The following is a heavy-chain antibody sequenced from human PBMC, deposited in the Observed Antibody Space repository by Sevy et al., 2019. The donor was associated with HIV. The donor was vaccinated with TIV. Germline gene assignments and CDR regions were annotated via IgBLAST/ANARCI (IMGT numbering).Heavy chain of an antibody. CDR1: GYTFTNHG. Sequence: ASVKVSCKTSGYTFTNHGISWVRQAPGQGLEWMGWISAYDHNTKYAQKFQGRVTMTTDTSTNTAYVELNTLTSDDTAFYYCARDSSSSWYSRVDYWGQGTLVTVSS. CDR2: ISAYDHNT. D-gene: IGHD6-13*01. CDR3: ARDSSSSWYSRVDY. V-gene: IGHV1-18*04. J-gene: IGHJ4*02.